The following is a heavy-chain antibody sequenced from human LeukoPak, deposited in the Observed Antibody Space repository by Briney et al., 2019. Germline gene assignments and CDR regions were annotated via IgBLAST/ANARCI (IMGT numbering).Heavy chain of an antibody. CDR2: ISSSGSTI. V-gene: IGHV3-48*03. CDR3: ARDPYGYPFDY. J-gene: IGHJ4*02. Sequence: GGSLGLSCAASGFTFSSYEMNWVRQAPGKGLEWVSYISSSGSTIYYADSVKGRFTISRDNAKNSLYLQMNSLRAEDTAVYYCARDPYGYPFDYWGQGTLVTVSS. D-gene: IGHD5-18*01. CDR1: GFTFSSYE.